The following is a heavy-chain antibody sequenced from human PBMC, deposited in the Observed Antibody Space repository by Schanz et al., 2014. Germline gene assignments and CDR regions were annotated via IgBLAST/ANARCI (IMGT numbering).Heavy chain of an antibody. CDR3: ARAAGAVDY. D-gene: IGHD6-13*01. V-gene: IGHV4-30-4*07. Sequence: QVQLQESGPGLVKPSQTLSLTCAVSGGSISSGGYTWSWIRQPPGKGLEWIGYIYYRGSTYYNPALKSRVANSVDRSKSQRARTLGSGTAADTAVYYCARAAGAVDYWGQGTLVTVSS. CDR2: IYYRGST. J-gene: IGHJ4*02. CDR1: GGSISSGGYT.